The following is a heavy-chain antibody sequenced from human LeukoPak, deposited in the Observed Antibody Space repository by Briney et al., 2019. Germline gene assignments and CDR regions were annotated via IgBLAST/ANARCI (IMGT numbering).Heavy chain of an antibody. Sequence: SETLSLTCTVSGGSISSSSYYWSWIRQPPGKGLEWIGYIYYSGSTNYNPSLKSRVTISVDTSKNQFSLKLSSVTAADTAVYYCARAPAAAPFGMDVWGQGTTVTVSS. D-gene: IGHD6-13*01. J-gene: IGHJ6*02. V-gene: IGHV4-61*01. CDR3: ARAPAAAPFGMDV. CDR2: IYYSGST. CDR1: GGSISSSSYY.